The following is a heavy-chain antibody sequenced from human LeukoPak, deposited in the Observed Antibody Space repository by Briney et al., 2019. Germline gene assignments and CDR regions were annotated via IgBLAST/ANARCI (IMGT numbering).Heavy chain of an antibody. D-gene: IGHD3/OR15-3a*01. CDR2: IKPDGSEK. CDR3: ASYLDWWSDLGY. Sequence: GESLTLSCAVSGFTFSDYWRTWVRQAPGKGLEWVANIKPDGSEKYYVDSLKGRFTISRDNAKNSLYLQMNSLRVEDTAVYYCASYLDWWSDLGYWGQGTLVTVSS. J-gene: IGHJ4*02. V-gene: IGHV3-7*01. CDR1: GFTFSDYW.